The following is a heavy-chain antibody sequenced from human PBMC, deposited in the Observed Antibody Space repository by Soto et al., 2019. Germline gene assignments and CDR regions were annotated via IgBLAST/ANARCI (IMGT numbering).Heavy chain of an antibody. Sequence: SVKVSCKASGGTFSSYAISWVRQAPGQGLEWIGGIIPIFGTANYAQKFQGRVTITADKSTSTAYMELSSLRSEDTAVYYCARDSRLLWFGELLNWGHGHLVTVAS. CDR2: IIPIFGTA. V-gene: IGHV1-69*06. CDR3: ARDSRLLWFGELLN. J-gene: IGHJ4*01. D-gene: IGHD3-10*01. CDR1: GGTFSSYA.